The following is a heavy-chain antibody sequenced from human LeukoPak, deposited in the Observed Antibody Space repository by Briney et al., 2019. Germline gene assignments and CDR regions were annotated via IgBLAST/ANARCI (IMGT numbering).Heavy chain of an antibody. CDR2: INPNSGGT. D-gene: IGHD1-26*01. CDR1: GYTFTDYY. CDR3: ARAALNSGSSSFDY. J-gene: IGHJ4*02. V-gene: IGHV1-2*06. Sequence: ASVKVSCTASGYTFTDYYMHWVRQAPGQGLEWMGRINPNSGGTNYAQKFQGRVTMTRDTSISTAYMELSRLRSDDTAVYYCARAALNSGSSSFDYWGQGTLVTVSS.